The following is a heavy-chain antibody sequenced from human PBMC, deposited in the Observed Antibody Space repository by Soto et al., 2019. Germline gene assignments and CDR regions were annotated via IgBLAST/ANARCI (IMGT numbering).Heavy chain of an antibody. CDR3: ARDSPPLCGGWDWVL. J-gene: IGHJ2*01. CDR1: GFTFSNYW. Sequence: EVQLVESGGGLVQPGGSLRLSCAASGFTFSNYWMSWVRQAPGKGLEWVANIKNDGSEEYYVDSVKGRFTISRDNAKNSLYLQMNSLRAEDTAVYYCARDSPPLCGGWDWVLWGHGTLVTVSS. D-gene: IGHD2-21*01. CDR2: IKNDGSEE. V-gene: IGHV3-7*01.